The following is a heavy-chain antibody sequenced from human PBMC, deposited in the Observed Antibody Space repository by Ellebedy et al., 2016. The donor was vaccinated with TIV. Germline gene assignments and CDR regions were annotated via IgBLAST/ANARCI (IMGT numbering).Heavy chain of an antibody. CDR1: GFTFSIYA. J-gene: IGHJ3*01. CDR3: AKDRLWQNDYHYDATGYHDAFDF. D-gene: IGHD3-22*01. CDR2: ISGTGGNT. Sequence: PGGSLRLSCATSGFTFSIYAMSWVRQAPGKGLEWVSVISGTGGNTNYADSVKGRFTISRDNSKNTLYLQMNGLRAEDTAVYYCAKDRLWQNDYHYDATGYHDAFDFWGQGTMVTVSS. V-gene: IGHV3-23*01.